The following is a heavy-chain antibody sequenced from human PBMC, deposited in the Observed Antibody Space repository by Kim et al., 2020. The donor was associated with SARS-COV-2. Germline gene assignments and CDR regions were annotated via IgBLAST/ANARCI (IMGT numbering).Heavy chain of an antibody. Sequence: GESLKISCKGSGYSFTSYWIGWVRQMSGKGLEWMGIIYPGDSDTRYSPSFQGQVTISADKSISTAYLQWSSLKASDTAMYYCARRPVTRGHNYYYYYGMDVWGQGTTVTVSS. V-gene: IGHV5-51*01. D-gene: IGHD4-17*01. CDR2: IYPGDSDT. CDR1: GYSFTSYW. J-gene: IGHJ6*02. CDR3: ARRPVTRGHNYYYYYGMDV.